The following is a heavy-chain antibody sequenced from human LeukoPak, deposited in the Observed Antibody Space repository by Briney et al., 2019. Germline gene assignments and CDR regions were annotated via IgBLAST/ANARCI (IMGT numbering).Heavy chain of an antibody. Sequence: GGTLRLSCAASGFTFSSYAMSWVRQAPGKGLEWVSAISGSGGSTYYADSVKGRFTISRDNSKNMLYLEVINLTADDTAVYYCAKDDAWLRFGEWSQGTLVTVSS. CDR1: GFTFSSYA. V-gene: IGHV3-23*01. J-gene: IGHJ4*02. D-gene: IGHD3-10*01. CDR3: AKDDAWLRFGE. CDR2: ISGSGGST.